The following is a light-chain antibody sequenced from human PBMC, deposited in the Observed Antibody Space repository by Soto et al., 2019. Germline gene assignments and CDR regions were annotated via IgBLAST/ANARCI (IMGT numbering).Light chain of an antibody. J-gene: IGLJ3*02. V-gene: IGLV2-14*01. CDR2: EVS. CDR3: SSHTRSSTLV. CDR1: NSDVGAYNY. Sequence: QSVLTQPASVSGSPGQSITISCTGTNSDVGAYNYVYWYQQHPGKVPKLMIYEVSNRPSGVSNRFSASKSGNTASLTISGLLAEDEADYYCSSHTRSSTLVFGGGTKLTVL.